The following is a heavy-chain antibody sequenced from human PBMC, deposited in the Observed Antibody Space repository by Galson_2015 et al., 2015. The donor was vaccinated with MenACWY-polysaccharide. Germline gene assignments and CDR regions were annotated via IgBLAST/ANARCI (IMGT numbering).Heavy chain of an antibody. V-gene: IGHV1-3*04. Sequence: SVKVSCKASGYIFTSHNMHWVRQAPGQGLEWMGWINTGNGNTKYSQNFQGRVTITSDTSASTAYMELSSLRSEDTALYYCAREGSRIVFHAFDIWGQGTMVIVSS. CDR2: INTGNGNT. CDR1: GYIFTSHN. D-gene: IGHD3-10*02. J-gene: IGHJ3*02. CDR3: AREGSRIVFHAFDI.